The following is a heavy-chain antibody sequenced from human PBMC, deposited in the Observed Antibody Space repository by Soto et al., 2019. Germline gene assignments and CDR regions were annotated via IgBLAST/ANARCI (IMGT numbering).Heavy chain of an antibody. V-gene: IGHV1-46*01. CDR1: GYIFTNHY. CDR3: ARADYYDSSGFYYDC. D-gene: IGHD3-22*01. J-gene: IGHJ4*02. Sequence: QVQLVQSGAEVKKPGASVKVSCKASGYIFTNHYIHWVRQAPGQGLEWMGIINPSGGSTNYLQKFKGRITMTRDTSTSTVYMQLSSLRSADTAVYFCARADYYDSSGFYYDCWGQGTLVTVSS. CDR2: INPSGGST.